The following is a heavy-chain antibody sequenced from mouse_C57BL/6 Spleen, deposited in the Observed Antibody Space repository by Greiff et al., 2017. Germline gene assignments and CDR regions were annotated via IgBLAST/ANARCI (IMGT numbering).Heavy chain of an antibody. CDR2: ISDGGSYT. CDR1: GFTFSSYA. D-gene: IGHD1-1*02. V-gene: IGHV5-4*01. J-gene: IGHJ1*03. Sequence: EVKLVESGGGLVKPGGSLKLSCAASGFTFSSYAMPWVRQTPEKRLEWVATISDGGSYTYYTDNVKGRFTISRDNAKTNLYLQMRHLKSEDTAMYYCAGDVVYLYFDVWGTGTTVTVSS. CDR3: AGDVVYLYFDV.